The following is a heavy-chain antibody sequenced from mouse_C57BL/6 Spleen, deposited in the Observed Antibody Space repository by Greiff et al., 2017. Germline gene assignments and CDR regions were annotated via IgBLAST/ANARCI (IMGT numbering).Heavy chain of an antibody. CDR1: GYAFSSYW. D-gene: IGHD1-1*01. CDR2: IYPGDGDT. V-gene: IGHV1-80*01. Sequence: QVQLKESGAELVKPGASVKISCKASGYAFSSYWMNWVKQRPGKGLEWIGQIYPGDGDTNYNGKFKGKATLTADKSSSTDYMQLSRLTSEDSAVYFCARRDTTVDFDYWGQGTTLTVSS. J-gene: IGHJ2*01. CDR3: ARRDTTVDFDY.